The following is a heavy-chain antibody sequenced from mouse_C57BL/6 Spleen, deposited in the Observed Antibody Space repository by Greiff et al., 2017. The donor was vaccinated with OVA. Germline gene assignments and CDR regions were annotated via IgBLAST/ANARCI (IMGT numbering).Heavy chain of an antibody. J-gene: IGHJ2*01. D-gene: IGHD2-3*01. Sequence: EVQLVESGGGLVKPGGSLKLSCAASGFTFSSYAMSWVRQTPEKRLEWVATISDGGSYTYYPDNVKGRFTISRDNAKNNLYLQMSHLKSEDTAMYYCARDGDDYLDYWGQGTTLTVSS. CDR1: GFTFSSYA. V-gene: IGHV5-4*01. CDR2: ISDGGSYT. CDR3: ARDGDDYLDY.